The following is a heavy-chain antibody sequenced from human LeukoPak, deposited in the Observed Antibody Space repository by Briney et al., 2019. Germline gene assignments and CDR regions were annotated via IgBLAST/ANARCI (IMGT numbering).Heavy chain of an antibody. D-gene: IGHD3-3*01. V-gene: IGHV1-2*06. J-gene: IGHJ4*02. CDR1: GYTFTGYH. CDR2: INPNSGGT. Sequence: ASVKVSCKASGYTFTGYHMHWVRQAPGQGLGWMGRINPNSGGTNYAQKFQGRVTMARDTSISTAYMELSRLRSDDTAVYYCARELYDFWSGYYPDYWGQGTLVTVSS. CDR3: ARELYDFWSGYYPDY.